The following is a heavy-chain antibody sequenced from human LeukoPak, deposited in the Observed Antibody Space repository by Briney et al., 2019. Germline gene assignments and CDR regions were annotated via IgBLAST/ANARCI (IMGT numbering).Heavy chain of an antibody. CDR3: ARETKYYYDSSGYYGWFDP. CDR1: GGSISSYY. Sequence: PSETLSLTCTVSGGSISSYYWSWIRQPPGKGLEWIGYIYYSGSTYYNPSLKSRVTISVDTSKNQFSLKLSSVTAADTAVYYCARETKYYYDSSGYYGWFDPWGQGTLVTVSS. V-gene: IGHV4-30-4*01. CDR2: IYYSGST. D-gene: IGHD3-22*01. J-gene: IGHJ5*02.